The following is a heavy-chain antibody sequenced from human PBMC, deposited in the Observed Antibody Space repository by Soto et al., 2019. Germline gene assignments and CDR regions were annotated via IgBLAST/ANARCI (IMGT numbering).Heavy chain of an antibody. J-gene: IGHJ4*02. CDR3: ARGGTYVGFDS. CDR2: VHSFGST. CDR1: GGSLNSSRHY. V-gene: IGHV4-61*01. D-gene: IGHD1-26*01. Sequence: QVQLQESGPGLVKPSATLSLTCTVSGGSLNSSRHYWIWIRQPPGQGLEWIGYVHSFGSTKYNPSLESRVVISVDTFKNHFSLKVPSVTAADTAIYFCARGGTYVGFDSWGQGARGTVCS.